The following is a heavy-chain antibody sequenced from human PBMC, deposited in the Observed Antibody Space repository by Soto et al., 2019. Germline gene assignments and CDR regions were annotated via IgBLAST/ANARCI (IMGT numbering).Heavy chain of an antibody. Sequence: GESLKISCAASGFTFSSYDMHWVRQATGKGLEWVSAIGTAGDTYYPGSVKGRFTISRENAKNSLYLQMNSLRAGDTAVYYCARAISPGYYDSSGYYYYYGMDVWGQGTTVTVSS. J-gene: IGHJ6*02. CDR3: ARAISPGYYDSSGYYYYYGMDV. V-gene: IGHV3-13*01. CDR2: IGTAGDT. D-gene: IGHD3-22*01. CDR1: GFTFSSYD.